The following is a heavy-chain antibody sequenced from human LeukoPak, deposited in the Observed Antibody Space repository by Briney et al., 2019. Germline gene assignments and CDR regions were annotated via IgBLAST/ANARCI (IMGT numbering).Heavy chain of an antibody. CDR2: IKQDGSEK. CDR3: ARNPIVVVPAATLYYYYYMDV. V-gene: IGHV3-7*01. D-gene: IGHD2-2*01. J-gene: IGHJ6*03. Sequence: PGGSLRLSCAATGFTFSSYWMSWVRQAPGKGLEWVANIKQDGSEKYYVDSVKGRFTISRDNAKNSLYLQMNSLRAEDTAVYYCARNPIVVVPAATLYYYYYMDVWGKGTTVTVSS. CDR1: GFTFSSYW.